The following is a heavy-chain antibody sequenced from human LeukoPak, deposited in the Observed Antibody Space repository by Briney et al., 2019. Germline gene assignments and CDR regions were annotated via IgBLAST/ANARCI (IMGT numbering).Heavy chain of an antibody. D-gene: IGHD4-23*01. CDR2: MNPNSGNT. J-gene: IGHJ3*02. CDR1: GYTFTSYD. CDR3: ATPLRWEDAFDI. V-gene: IGHV1-8*01. Sequence: ASVKVSCKASGYTFTSYDINWVRQATGQGLEWMGWMNPNSGNTGYAQKFQGRVTMTRNTSISTAYMELSSLRSEDTAVYYCATPLRWEDAFDIWGQGTMVTVSS.